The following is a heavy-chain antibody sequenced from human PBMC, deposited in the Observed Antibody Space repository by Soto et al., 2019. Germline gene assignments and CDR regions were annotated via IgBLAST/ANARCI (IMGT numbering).Heavy chain of an antibody. CDR2: IDPSDSYT. V-gene: IGHV5-10-1*01. J-gene: IGHJ5*02. CDR3: ARQGPYKNKNWFDH. Sequence: XESLNISCKGSGYSFTSYWISWVRQMPGKGLEWMGRIDPSDSYTNYSPSFQGHVTISADKSISTAYLQWSSLKASDTAMYYCARQGPYKNKNWFDHWGQGTLVTVSS. CDR1: GYSFTSYW. D-gene: IGHD1-1*01.